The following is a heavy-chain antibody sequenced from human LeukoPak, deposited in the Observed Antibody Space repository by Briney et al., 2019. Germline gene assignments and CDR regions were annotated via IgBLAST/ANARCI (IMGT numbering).Heavy chain of an antibody. CDR1: GGSVSSGRFY. V-gene: IGHV4-31*03. J-gene: IGHJ4*02. CDR2: IDYRGNT. Sequence: SETLSLTCTVPGGSVSSGRFYWSWLRQQPGKGLEWIGYIDYRGNTHYNPSLESRVTISIDTSRNQFSLKVRSVAAADTAVYYCARDVRFWNSSGWYYFDYWGQGTLVTVSS. D-gene: IGHD6-19*01. CDR3: ARDVRFWNSSGWYYFDY.